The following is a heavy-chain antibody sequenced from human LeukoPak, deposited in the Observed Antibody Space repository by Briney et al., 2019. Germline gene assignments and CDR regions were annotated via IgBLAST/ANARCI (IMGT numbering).Heavy chain of an antibody. D-gene: IGHD3-10*01. CDR3: ARAGYYGSGSQDTFDY. CDR1: GFTFSSYG. CDR2: TWYDGSSN. V-gene: IGHV3-33*01. Sequence: GRSLRLSCAASGFTFSSYGMHWVRQAPGQGLEWVAVTWYDGSSNYYADSVIGRFAISRDNSKNTVYLQMNSLRVEDTAVYFCARAGYYGSGSQDTFDYWGQGTVVTVSA. J-gene: IGHJ4*02.